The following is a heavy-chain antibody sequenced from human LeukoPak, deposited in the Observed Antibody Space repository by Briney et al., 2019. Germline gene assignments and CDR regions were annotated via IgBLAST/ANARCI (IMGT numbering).Heavy chain of an antibody. J-gene: IGHJ4*02. V-gene: IGHV3-23*01. D-gene: IGHD6-19*01. Sequence: PGGSLRLSCAASGFTFSSYAMSWVRQAPGKGLEWVSSISGSGGSTYYADSVKGRFTISRDNSKHTVYLQLNSLRGDDTAVYYCARESLLVPGTTDYWGQGTLVTVSS. CDR1: GFTFSSYA. CDR2: ISGSGGST. CDR3: ARESLLVPGTTDY.